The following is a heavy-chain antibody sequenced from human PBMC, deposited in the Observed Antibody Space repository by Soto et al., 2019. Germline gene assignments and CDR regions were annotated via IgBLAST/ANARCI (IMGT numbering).Heavy chain of an antibody. Sequence: SETLSLTCTVSDASIDNSAYYWGWIRQPPGKGLEWIGSIKFSGASYYNPSLKSRATISVDTSKNLFSLKVISVTAADTAVYYCARPAQWGYGPVPYDSWGQGTLVTVSS. CDR3: ARPAQWGYGPVPYDS. J-gene: IGHJ4*02. CDR2: IKFSGAS. V-gene: IGHV4-39*01. CDR1: DASIDNSAYY. D-gene: IGHD2-2*01.